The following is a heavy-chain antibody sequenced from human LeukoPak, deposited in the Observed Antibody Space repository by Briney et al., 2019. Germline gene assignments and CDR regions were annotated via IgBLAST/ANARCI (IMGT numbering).Heavy chain of an antibody. J-gene: IGHJ6*03. CDR1: GFTFSSYA. CDR2: ISGSGGGT. Sequence: PGGSLRLSCAASGFTFSSYAMSWVRQAPGKGLEWVSAISGSGGGTYYADSVKGRFTISRDNSKNTLYLQMNSLRAEDTAVYYCAKDPRCSGGSCYYYYYYMDVWGKGTTVTVSS. CDR3: AKDPRCSGGSCYYYYYYMDV. V-gene: IGHV3-23*01. D-gene: IGHD2-15*01.